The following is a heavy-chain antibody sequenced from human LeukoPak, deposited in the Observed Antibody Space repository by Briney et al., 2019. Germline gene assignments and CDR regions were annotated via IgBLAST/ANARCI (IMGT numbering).Heavy chain of an antibody. Sequence: ASVKVSCKTSGYTFTSYYIHWVRQAPGQGLEWMGIINPSGSSTTYARRFQGRVTMAWDTSTSTVYMDVSSLTSDDTAVYYCARSSDPERNTYGPFDSWGQGTLVTVSS. D-gene: IGHD5-18*01. J-gene: IGHJ4*02. V-gene: IGHV1-46*01. CDR2: INPSGSST. CDR1: GYTFTSYY. CDR3: ARSSDPERNTYGPFDS.